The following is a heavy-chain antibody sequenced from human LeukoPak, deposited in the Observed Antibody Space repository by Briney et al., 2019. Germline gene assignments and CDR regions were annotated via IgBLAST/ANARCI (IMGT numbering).Heavy chain of an antibody. V-gene: IGHV3-15*01. Sequence: GGSLRLSCAASGFTFSNAWMSWVRQAPGKGLEWVGRIKSKTDDGTTDYAAPVKGRFTISRDNSKNTLYLQTNSLKTGDTAVYYCTTLGYLWGQGTLVTVSS. CDR2: IKSKTDDGTT. D-gene: IGHD7-27*01. CDR1: GFTFSNAW. J-gene: IGHJ5*02. CDR3: TTLGYL.